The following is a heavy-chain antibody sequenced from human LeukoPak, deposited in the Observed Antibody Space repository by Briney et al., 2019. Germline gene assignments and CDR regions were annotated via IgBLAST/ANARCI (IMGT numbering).Heavy chain of an antibody. D-gene: IGHD3-16*01. J-gene: IGHJ5*02. Sequence: GGSLRLSCAASGFTFDDYAMHWVRQAPGKGLEWVSGISWNSGSIGYADSVKGQFTISRDNAKNSLYLQMNSLRAEDTALYYCAKDIALWGEGFDPWGQGTLVTVSS. CDR2: ISWNSGSI. CDR1: GFTFDDYA. V-gene: IGHV3-9*01. CDR3: AKDIALWGEGFDP.